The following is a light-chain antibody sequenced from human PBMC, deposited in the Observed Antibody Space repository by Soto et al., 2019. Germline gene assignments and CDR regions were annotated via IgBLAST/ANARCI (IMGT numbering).Light chain of an antibody. V-gene: IGKV3-20*01. CDR2: GAS. Sequence: DIVLTQSPGTLSLSPGERATLSCRASQSVSSSYLAWYQQKPGQAPRLLIYGASSRATGIPDRFSGSGSGKDFTLTISRLEPEDFAVYYCQQYGSPYTFGQGTKLEIK. J-gene: IGKJ2*01. CDR1: QSVSSSY. CDR3: QQYGSPYT.